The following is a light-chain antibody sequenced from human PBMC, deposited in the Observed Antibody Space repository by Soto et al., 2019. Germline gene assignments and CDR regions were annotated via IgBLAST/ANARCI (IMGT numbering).Light chain of an antibody. CDR3: QQYKNWPLT. CDR2: DAS. J-gene: IGKJ4*01. Sequence: ILMIQSTATLSVSPGERATLSCRASQTIGSNLAWYQLRPGQAPRLLIYDASTMATGFPARFSGSGSGTEFTLTISSLQSEDFAVYYSQQYKNWPLTFGGGTKVDIK. CDR1: QTIGSN. V-gene: IGKV3-15*01.